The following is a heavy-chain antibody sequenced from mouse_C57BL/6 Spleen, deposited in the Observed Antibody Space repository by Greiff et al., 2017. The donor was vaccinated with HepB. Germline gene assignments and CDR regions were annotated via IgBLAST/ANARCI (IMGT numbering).Heavy chain of an antibody. CDR3: VRPEGYYGSIASFAY. CDR2: IRSKSNNYAT. J-gene: IGHJ3*01. V-gene: IGHV10-1*01. CDR1: GFSFNTYA. D-gene: IGHD1-1*01. Sequence: EVKLQESGGGLVQPKGSLKLSCAASGFSFNTYAMNWVRQAPGKGLEWVARIRSKSNNYATYYADSVKDRFTISRDDSESMLYLQMNNLKTEDTAMYYCVRPEGYYGSIASFAYWGQGTLVTVSA.